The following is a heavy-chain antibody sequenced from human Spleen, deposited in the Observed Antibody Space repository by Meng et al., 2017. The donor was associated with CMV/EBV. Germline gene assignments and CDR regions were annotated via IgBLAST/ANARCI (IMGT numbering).Heavy chain of an antibody. Sequence: GESLKISCATSGFTFSGYEMNWVRQAPGMGLEWVSYISPSGITIYYADSVKGRFTISRDNAKNSLYLQMNSLRAEDTAVYYCARASPPSSSSGGWGQGTLVTVSS. CDR3: ARASPPSSSSGG. J-gene: IGHJ4*02. CDR2: ISPSGITI. CDR1: GFTFSGYE. D-gene: IGHD6-6*01. V-gene: IGHV3-48*03.